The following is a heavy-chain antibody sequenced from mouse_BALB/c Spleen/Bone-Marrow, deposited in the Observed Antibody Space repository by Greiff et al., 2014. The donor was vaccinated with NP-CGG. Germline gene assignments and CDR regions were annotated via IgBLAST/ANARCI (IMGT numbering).Heavy chain of an antibody. CDR1: GFTFSDYY. V-gene: IGHV5-4*02. J-gene: IGHJ4*01. CDR2: ISDGGNYT. Sequence: EVMLVESGGGLVKPGGSLKLSCTASGFTFSDYYTYWVRQTPEKRLEWVAAISDGGNYTFNPDSVKGRFTIPRDNAKNNLYLQMSSLKSEDTAMYYCARSGEKYGAMDYWGQGTSVTVSS. CDR3: ARSGEKYGAMDY. D-gene: IGHD1-1*02.